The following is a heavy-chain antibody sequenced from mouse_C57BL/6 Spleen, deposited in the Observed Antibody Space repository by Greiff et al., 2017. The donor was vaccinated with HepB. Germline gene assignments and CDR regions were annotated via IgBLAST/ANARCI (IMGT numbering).Heavy chain of an antibody. V-gene: IGHV5-9-1*02. CDR1: GFTFSSYA. CDR2: ISSGGDYI. D-gene: IGHD4-1*01. CDR3: TRDEGTGWFAY. J-gene: IGHJ3*01. Sequence: EVNLVESGEGLVKPGGSLKLSCAASGFTFSSYAMSWVRQTPEKRLEWVAYISSGGDYIYYADTVKGRFTISRDNARNTLYLQMSSLKSEDTAMYYCTRDEGTGWFAYWGQGTLVTVSA.